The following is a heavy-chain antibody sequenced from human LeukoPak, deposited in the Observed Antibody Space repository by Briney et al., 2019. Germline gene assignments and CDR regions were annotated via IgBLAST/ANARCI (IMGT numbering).Heavy chain of an antibody. V-gene: IGHV3-30*03. CDR2: ILFDGSSK. D-gene: IGHD6-13*01. CDR3: ARDRGGSRSDC. CDR1: GFISSPYA. Sequence: GGSLRLSCAASGFISSPYAIHWVRQAPGKGLEWVAVILFDGSSKYNADSVKGRFTISRDSSKNTLYLQMNSLRAEDTAVYYCARDRGGSRSDCWGQGTLVTVSS. J-gene: IGHJ4*02.